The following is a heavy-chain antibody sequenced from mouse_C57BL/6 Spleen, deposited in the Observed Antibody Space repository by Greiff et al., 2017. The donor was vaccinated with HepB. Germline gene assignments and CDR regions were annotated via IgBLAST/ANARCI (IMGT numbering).Heavy chain of an antibody. Sequence: EVKLVESGGGLVKPGGSLKLSCAASGFTFSDYGMHWVRQAPEKGLEWVAYISSGSSTIYYADTVKGRFTISRDNATNTLFLQMTSLRSEDTAMYYCARGGDLITTVVERYFDVWGTGTTVTVSS. J-gene: IGHJ1*03. CDR3: ARGGDLITTVVERYFDV. D-gene: IGHD1-1*01. CDR2: ISSGSSTI. CDR1: GFTFSDYG. V-gene: IGHV5-17*01.